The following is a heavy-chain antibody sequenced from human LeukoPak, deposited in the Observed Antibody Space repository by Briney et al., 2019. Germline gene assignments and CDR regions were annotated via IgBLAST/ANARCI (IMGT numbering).Heavy chain of an antibody. CDR2: ISYDGSNK. CDR1: GFTFSSYA. V-gene: IGHV3-30-3*01. CDR3: ARDPGFEYYFDY. D-gene: IGHD2-15*01. J-gene: IGHJ4*02. Sequence: GRSLRLSCAASGFTFSSYAMHWVRQAPGKGLEWVAVISYDGSNKYYADSVKGRFTISRDNSKNTLYLQMNSLRAEDTAVYYRARDPGFEYYFDYWGQGTLVTVSS.